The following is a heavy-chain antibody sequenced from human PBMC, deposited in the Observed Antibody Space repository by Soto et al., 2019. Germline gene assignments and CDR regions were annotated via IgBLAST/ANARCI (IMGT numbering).Heavy chain of an antibody. CDR1: GGTFSSYA. CDR2: IIPIFGTA. CDR3: ARGGVDSVGVVAAHPPIGYYGMDV. J-gene: IGHJ6*02. Sequence: QVQLVQSGAEVKKPGSSLKVSCKASGGTFSSYAISWVRQAPGQGLEWMGGIIPIFGTAYYAQKFQGRVTITADESTNRAYMELSSRRSEDTVVYSCARGGVDSVGVVAAHPPIGYYGMDVWGQGTTVTVSS. V-gene: IGHV1-69*01. D-gene: IGHD2-15*01.